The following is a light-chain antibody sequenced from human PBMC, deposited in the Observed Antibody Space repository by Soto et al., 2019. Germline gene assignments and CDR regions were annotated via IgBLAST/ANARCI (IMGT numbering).Light chain of an antibody. CDR2: GAS. V-gene: IGKV3-15*01. Sequence: EIVMTQSPVTLSVSPGERATFSCRASQSVNNNLAWYHLKPGQAPRLLLYGASIRATDVPARFSGGGSGTEYTLTISSLQSEDFGIYFCQQYDQWWTFGQGTKVEFK. J-gene: IGKJ1*01. CDR3: QQYDQWWT. CDR1: QSVNNN.